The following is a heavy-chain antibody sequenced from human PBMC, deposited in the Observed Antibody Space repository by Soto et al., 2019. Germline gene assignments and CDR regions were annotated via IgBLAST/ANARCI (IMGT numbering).Heavy chain of an antibody. J-gene: IGHJ4*02. V-gene: IGHV1-58*01. Sequence: GASVKVSFKASGFTFTSSAVQWVRPARGQLLECIGWIVVGSGNTNYAQKFQERVTITRDMSTSTAYMELSSLRSEDTAVYYCAADTHYYDSSGYYSNFDYWGQGTLVTVSS. CDR3: AADTHYYDSSGYYSNFDY. CDR2: IVVGSGNT. D-gene: IGHD3-22*01. CDR1: GFTFTSSA.